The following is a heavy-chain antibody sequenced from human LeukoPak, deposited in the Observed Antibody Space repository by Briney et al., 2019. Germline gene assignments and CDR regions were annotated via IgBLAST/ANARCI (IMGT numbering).Heavy chain of an antibody. CDR3: ARRGYSAGPHYYDD. D-gene: IGHD5-18*01. Sequence: SETLSLTCTVSGASLTSYYWNWLRQPPGKGLEWIGHIYNSGSTSYNPSLKSRVTISLDTSENQFSLKVRSVTAADTAVYYCARRGYSAGPHYYDDWGQGTLVTVSS. CDR1: GASLTSYY. CDR2: IYNSGST. J-gene: IGHJ4*02. V-gene: IGHV4-59*01.